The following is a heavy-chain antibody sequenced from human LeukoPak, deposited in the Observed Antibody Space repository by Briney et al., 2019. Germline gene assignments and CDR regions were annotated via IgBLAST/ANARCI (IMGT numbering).Heavy chain of an antibody. Sequence: GGSLRLSCAASGFTFSSYEMNWVRQAPGKGLEWVSYISSSGSTIYYADSVKGRFTISRDNAKNSLYLQMNSLRAEDTAVYYCARDGSMVRGVIVFYYYYFMDVWGKGTTVTVSS. CDR2: ISSSGSTI. D-gene: IGHD3-10*01. V-gene: IGHV3-48*03. CDR3: ARDGSMVRGVIVFYYYYFMDV. CDR1: GFTFSSYE. J-gene: IGHJ6*03.